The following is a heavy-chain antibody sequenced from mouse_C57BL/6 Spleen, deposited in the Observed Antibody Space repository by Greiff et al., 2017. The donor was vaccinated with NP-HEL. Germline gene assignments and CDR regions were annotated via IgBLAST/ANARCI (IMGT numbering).Heavy chain of an antibody. CDR1: GFTFSDYG. J-gene: IGHJ4*01. Sequence: EVKLVESGGGLVKPGGSLKLSCAASGFTFSDYGMHWVRQAPEKGLEWVAYISSGSSTIYYADTVKGRFTISRDNAKNTLFLQMTSLRSEDTAMYYCARTNYGSIYYAMDYWGQGTSVTVSS. V-gene: IGHV5-17*01. D-gene: IGHD1-1*01. CDR2: ISSGSSTI. CDR3: ARTNYGSIYYAMDY.